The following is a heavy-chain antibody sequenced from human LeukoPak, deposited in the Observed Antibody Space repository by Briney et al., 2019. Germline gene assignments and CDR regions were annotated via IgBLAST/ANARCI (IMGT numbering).Heavy chain of an antibody. CDR2: ISAYNGNT. J-gene: IGHJ6*02. CDR3: ARAVVVTAYYHGMDV. CDR1: GYTFTSYS. D-gene: IGHD2-15*01. Sequence: ASVKVSCKASGYTFTSYSISWVRQAPGQGLEWMGWISAYNGNTNYAQKLQGRVTMTRDTSTSTVYMELSSLRSEDTAVYYCARAVVVTAYYHGMDVWGQGTTVAVSS. V-gene: IGHV1-18*01.